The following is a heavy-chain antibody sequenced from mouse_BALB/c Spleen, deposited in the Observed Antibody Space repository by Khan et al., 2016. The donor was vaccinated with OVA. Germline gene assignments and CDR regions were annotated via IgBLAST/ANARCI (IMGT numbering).Heavy chain of an antibody. J-gene: IGHJ2*01. D-gene: IGHD3-3*01. V-gene: IGHV2-9*02. CDR2: IWAGGST. CDR3: ARSKYLARY. Sequence: VQLVESGPGLVAPSQSLSITCTVYGYSLTRYGVHWVRQPPGKGLEWLGLIWAGGSTNYNWALMSRLSISIDNSKSIVFLIMNSLQTDDTALYYWARSKYLARYGGQGTTLTVAS. CDR1: GYSLTRYG.